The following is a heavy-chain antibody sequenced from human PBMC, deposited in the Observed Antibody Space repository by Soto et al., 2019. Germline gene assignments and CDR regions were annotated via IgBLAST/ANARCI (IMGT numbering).Heavy chain of an antibody. CDR2: ISAYNGNT. CDR3: ASLGGYCSGGSCPPATHDAFDI. J-gene: IGHJ3*02. Sequence: GASVKVSCKASGYTFTSYGISWVRQAPGQGLEWMGWISAYNGNTNYAQKLQGRVTMTTDTSTSTAYMELRSLRSDDTAVYYCASLGGYCSGGSCPPATHDAFDIWGEGTMVTVSS. D-gene: IGHD2-15*01. CDR1: GYTFTSYG. V-gene: IGHV1-18*01.